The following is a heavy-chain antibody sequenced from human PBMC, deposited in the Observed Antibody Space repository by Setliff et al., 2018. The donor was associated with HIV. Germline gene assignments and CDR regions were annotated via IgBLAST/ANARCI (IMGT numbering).Heavy chain of an antibody. Sequence: SETLSLTCTVSGGSISSGSYFWTWIRQPAGKGLEWIGRIYTSGSTNYNPSLKSRVTISVDTSKNHLSLKLNSVTAADTAVYYCARVPGPYGDYNWFDPWGQGALVTVSS. V-gene: IGHV4-61*02. J-gene: IGHJ5*02. D-gene: IGHD4-17*01. CDR3: ARVPGPYGDYNWFDP. CDR2: IYTSGST. CDR1: GGSISSGSYF.